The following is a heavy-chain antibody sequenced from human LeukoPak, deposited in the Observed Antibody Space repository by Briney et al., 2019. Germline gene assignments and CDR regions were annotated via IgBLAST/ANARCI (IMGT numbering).Heavy chain of an antibody. D-gene: IGHD5-18*01. J-gene: IGHJ4*02. V-gene: IGHV3-33*01. CDR3: ARDRAMVVGSSWYYDY. CDR2: IWYDGSNK. CDR1: GFALSDYG. Sequence: PGGSLRLSCAASGFALSDYGMHWVRQAPGKGLEWVSLIWYDGSNKYYADSVKGRFTISKDTSKNTLYLQMNSLRAEDTALYYCARDRAMVVGSSWYYDYWGQGTLVTVSS.